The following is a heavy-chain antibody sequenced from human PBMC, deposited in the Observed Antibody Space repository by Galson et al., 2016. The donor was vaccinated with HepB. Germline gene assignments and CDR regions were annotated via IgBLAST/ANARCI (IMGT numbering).Heavy chain of an antibody. CDR2: IYASGST. CDR3: SRVGYNKYELFQDYDHFCGLDV. CDR1: GGSISSYY. V-gene: IGHV4-4*07. D-gene: IGHD3-16*01. Sequence: SETLSLTCTVSGGSISSYYWSWFRQPAGKGLEWIGRIYASGSTNYNPSLKSRVTMSVDTSKNQFSLKLSSVTAANTAVYYCSRVGYNKYELFQDYDHFCGLDVGGKGTTVTVSS. J-gene: IGHJ6*04.